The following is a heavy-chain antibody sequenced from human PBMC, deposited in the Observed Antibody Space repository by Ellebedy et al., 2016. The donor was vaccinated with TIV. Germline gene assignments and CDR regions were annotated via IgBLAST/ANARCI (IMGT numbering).Heavy chain of an antibody. D-gene: IGHD2-2*01. V-gene: IGHV3-74*01. CDR3: ARARTSASDSVESYPHY. CDR1: GFTFSSYW. CDR2: MKGDGSSV. J-gene: IGHJ4*02. Sequence: GESLKISCAASGFTFSSYWMYWVRQAPGKGLEWVSRMKGDGSSVTYADSVKGRITISRDNAKNTLFLQINGLRAEDTAVYYCARARTSASDSVESYPHYWGQGTLVTVSS.